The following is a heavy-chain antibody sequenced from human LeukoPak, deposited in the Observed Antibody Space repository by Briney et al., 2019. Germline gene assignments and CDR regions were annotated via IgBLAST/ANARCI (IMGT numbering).Heavy chain of an antibody. CDR1: GGSISSSPYY. J-gene: IGHJ4*02. CDR2: IYYSGST. V-gene: IGHV4-39*01. Sequence: SETLSLTCTVSGGSISSSPYYWGWIRQPPGKGLEWIGNIYYSGSTYYNPSLRTRVTISVDTSKNQFSLKLTSVTAADTAVYYCARHASVDGNWPRPLDYWGQGSLVTVSS. D-gene: IGHD6-19*01. CDR3: ARHASVDGNWPRPLDY.